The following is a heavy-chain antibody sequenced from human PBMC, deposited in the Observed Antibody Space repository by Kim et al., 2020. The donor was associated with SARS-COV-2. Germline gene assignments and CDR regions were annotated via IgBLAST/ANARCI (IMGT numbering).Heavy chain of an antibody. CDR1: GGSISSSSYY. CDR3: AIGVFYDYVWGSYRSIDY. J-gene: IGHJ4*02. V-gene: IGHV4-39*01. Sequence: SETLSLTCTVSGGSISSSSYYWGWIRQPPGKGLEWIGSIYYSGSTYYNPSLKSRVTISVDTSKNQFSLKLSSVTAADTAVYYCAIGVFYDYVWGSYRSIDYWGQGTLVTVSS. D-gene: IGHD3-16*02. CDR2: IYYSGST.